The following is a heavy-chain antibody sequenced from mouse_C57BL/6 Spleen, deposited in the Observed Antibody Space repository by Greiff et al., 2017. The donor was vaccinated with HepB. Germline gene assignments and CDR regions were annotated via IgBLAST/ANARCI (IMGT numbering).Heavy chain of an antibody. CDR1: GYTFTSYG. CDR3: ARSDGDYEAY. CDR2: IYPRSGNT. V-gene: IGHV1-81*01. J-gene: IGHJ3*01. D-gene: IGHD2-4*01. Sequence: QVQLKQSGAELARPGASVKLSCKASGYTFTSYGISWVKQRTGQGLEWIGEIYPRSGNTYYNEKFKGKATLTADKSSSTAYMELRSLTSEDSAVYFCARSDGDYEAYWGQGTLVTVSA.